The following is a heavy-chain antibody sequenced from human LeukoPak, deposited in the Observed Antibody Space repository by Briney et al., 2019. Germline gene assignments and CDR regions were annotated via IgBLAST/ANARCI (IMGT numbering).Heavy chain of an antibody. CDR1: GGSFGGFY. J-gene: IGHJ6*02. D-gene: IGHD2-2*01. CDR2: INQRGST. V-gene: IGHV4-34*01. CDR3: ARDSEDIVVVPAAAFYYYGMDV. Sequence: SETLSLTCAVYGGSFGGFYWSWIRHPPGRGREWVGEINQRGSTNYNPSLKGRVPISVDTSKNQFSLKLSSVTAADTAVYYCARDSEDIVVVPAAAFYYYGMDVWGQGTTVTVSS.